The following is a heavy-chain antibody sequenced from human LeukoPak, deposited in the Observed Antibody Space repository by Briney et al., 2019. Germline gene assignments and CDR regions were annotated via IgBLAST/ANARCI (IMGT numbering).Heavy chain of an antibody. Sequence: ASVKVSCKASGYTFTSYGISWVRQAPGQGLEWMGWISAYNGSTNYAQKLQGRVTMTTDTSTSTAYMELRSLRSDDTAVYYCARDRAHLGYCSGGSCSNWFDPWGQGTLVTVSS. D-gene: IGHD2-15*01. V-gene: IGHV1-18*01. CDR3: ARDRAHLGYCSGGSCSNWFDP. CDR1: GYTFTSYG. CDR2: ISAYNGST. J-gene: IGHJ5*02.